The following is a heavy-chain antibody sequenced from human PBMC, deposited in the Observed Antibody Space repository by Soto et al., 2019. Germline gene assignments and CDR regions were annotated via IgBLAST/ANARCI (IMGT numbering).Heavy chain of an antibody. CDR3: ARVVGGKWFDP. D-gene: IGHD1-26*01. V-gene: IGHV4-59*01. J-gene: IGHJ5*02. CDR1: GGSISSYY. Sequence: SESLSLTCTASGGSISSYYWSWIRQPPGKGLEWIGYIYYSGSTNYNPSLKSRVTISVDTSKNQFSLKLSSVTAADTAVYYCARVVGGKWFDPWGQGTLVTVSS. CDR2: IYYSGST.